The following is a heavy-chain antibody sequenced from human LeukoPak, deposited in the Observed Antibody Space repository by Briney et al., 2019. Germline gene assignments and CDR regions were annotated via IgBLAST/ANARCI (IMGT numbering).Heavy chain of an antibody. CDR3: ARGFHPTWIQLWSPYYFDY. CDR2: ISSSSSTI. Sequence: GGSLRLSCAASGFTFSSYSMNWVRQAPGKGLEWVSYISSSSSTIYYADSVKGRFTISRDNAKNSLYLRMNSLRAEDTAVYYCARGFHPTWIQLWSPYYFDYWGQGTLVTVSS. D-gene: IGHD5-18*01. V-gene: IGHV3-48*01. J-gene: IGHJ4*02. CDR1: GFTFSSYS.